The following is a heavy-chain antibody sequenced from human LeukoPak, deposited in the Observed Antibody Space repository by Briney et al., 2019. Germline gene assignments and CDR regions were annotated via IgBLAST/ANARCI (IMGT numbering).Heavy chain of an antibody. D-gene: IGHD2-21*02. J-gene: IGHJ4*02. Sequence: ASVKVSCKVSGYTLTELSMHWVRQAPGKGLEWMGGFDPEDGETIYAQKFQGRVTMTEDTSTDTAYMELSSLRSEDTAVYYCATAEYCGGDCYTPLDYWGQGTLVTVSS. V-gene: IGHV1-24*01. CDR3: ATAEYCGGDCYTPLDY. CDR2: FDPEDGET. CDR1: GYTLTELS.